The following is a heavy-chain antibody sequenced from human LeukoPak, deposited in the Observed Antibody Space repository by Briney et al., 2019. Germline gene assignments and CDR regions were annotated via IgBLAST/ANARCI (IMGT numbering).Heavy chain of an antibody. V-gene: IGHV3-7*05. D-gene: IGHD3-10*01. CDR2: IKQDGSGK. CDR3: ARVAWFGDLLAALDW. CDR1: GXTFSSYW. J-gene: IGHJ4*02. Sequence: GGSLRLSCAASGXTFSSYWVTWVRQAPGKGLEWVGNIKQDGSGKYYVDSVKGRFTISRDNAKNSLYLQMNSLRAEDTAVYYCARVAWFGDLLAALDWWGQGTLVSVSS.